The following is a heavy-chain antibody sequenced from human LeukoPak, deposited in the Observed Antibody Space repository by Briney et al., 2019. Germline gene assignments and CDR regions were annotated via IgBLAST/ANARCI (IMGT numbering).Heavy chain of an antibody. CDR2: IYYSGST. D-gene: IGHD3-22*01. V-gene: IGHV4-59*01. J-gene: IGHJ4*02. Sequence: SETLSLTCTVSGGSISSYYWSWIRQPPGKGLEWIGYIYYSGSTNYNPSLKSRVTISVDTSENQSSLKLSSVSAADTAVYYCARVRSSGYPPPPAFDYWGQGTLVSVSS. CDR1: GGSISSYY. CDR3: ARVRSSGYPPPPAFDY.